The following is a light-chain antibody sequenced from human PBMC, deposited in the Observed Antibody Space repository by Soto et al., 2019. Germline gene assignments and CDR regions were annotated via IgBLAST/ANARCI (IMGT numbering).Light chain of an antibody. CDR1: QSISTY. Sequence: DILMPQSPSSLSASLGEDATITCRASQSISTYLNWYQQKPGKAPNLLIYAASSLHSGIPSRFSGSGSRTDFTLTISSLQPDDFATYYCQQSYDCPRTFGKGTKVDIK. CDR2: AAS. CDR3: QQSYDCPRT. J-gene: IGKJ1*01. V-gene: IGKV1-39*01.